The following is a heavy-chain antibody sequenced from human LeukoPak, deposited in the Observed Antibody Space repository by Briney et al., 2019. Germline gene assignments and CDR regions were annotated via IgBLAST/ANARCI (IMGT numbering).Heavy chain of an antibody. V-gene: IGHV4-39*07. CDR1: SVSISTSNSY. Sequence: PETLCLSCAVSSVSISTSNSYWGCVRQPPGKALELIKNIIYSGRTYSSPSLESRVTISLDTPINQFSLKLNSVTAADTAVYFRGKSNGYGLIEMWGQGKMVTASS. CDR3: GKSNGYGLIEM. CDR2: IIYSGRT. J-gene: IGHJ3*01. D-gene: IGHD5-24*01.